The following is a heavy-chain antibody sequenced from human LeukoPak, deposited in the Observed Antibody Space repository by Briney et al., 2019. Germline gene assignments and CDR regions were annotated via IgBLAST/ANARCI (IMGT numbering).Heavy chain of an antibody. V-gene: IGHV3-11*01. CDR1: GFTFSDYY. J-gene: IGHJ4*02. CDR3: ARDPKQLWSFDY. Sequence: PGGSLRLSCAASGFTFSDYYMSWIRQAPGKGLEWVSYINSSGRTIYYADSVKGRFTISRDNAKNSLYLQMNSLRAEDTAVYYCARDPKQLWSFDYWGQGTLVTVSS. D-gene: IGHD5-18*01. CDR2: INSSGRTI.